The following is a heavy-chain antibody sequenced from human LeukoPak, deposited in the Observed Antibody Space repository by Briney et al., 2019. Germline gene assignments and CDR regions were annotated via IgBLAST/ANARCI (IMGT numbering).Heavy chain of an antibody. CDR3: ATLKLVNDFWSGYRLAPFDY. J-gene: IGHJ4*02. V-gene: IGHV1-24*01. D-gene: IGHD3-3*01. Sequence: ASVKVSCKVSGYTLTELSMHWVRQAPGKGLEWMGGFDPEDGETIYAQKFQGRVTMTEDTSTDTAYMELSSLRSEDTAVYYCATLKLVNDFWSGYRLAPFDYWGQGTLVTVSS. CDR1: GYTLTELS. CDR2: FDPEDGET.